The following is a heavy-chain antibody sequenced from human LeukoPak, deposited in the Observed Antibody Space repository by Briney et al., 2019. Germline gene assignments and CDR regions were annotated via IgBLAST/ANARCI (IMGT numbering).Heavy chain of an antibody. CDR2: VIPIFGTA. Sequence: ASVKVSCKASGGTFSSYAISWVRQAPGQGLEWMGGVIPIFGTANYAQKFQGRVTITADKSTSTAYMELSSLRSEDTAVYYCARGYNWNDVFLDYWGQGTLVTVSS. J-gene: IGHJ4*02. V-gene: IGHV1-69*06. CDR3: ARGYNWNDVFLDY. CDR1: GGTFSSYA. D-gene: IGHD1-20*01.